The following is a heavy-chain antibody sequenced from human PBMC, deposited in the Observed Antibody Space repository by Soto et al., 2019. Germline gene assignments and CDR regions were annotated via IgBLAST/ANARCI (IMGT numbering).Heavy chain of an antibody. CDR1: RFFISSGNY. V-gene: IGHV4-38-2*01. CDR2: IFHGGNT. D-gene: IGHD2-15*01. J-gene: IGHJ3*01. Sequence: PXRTMSLTGVVSRFFISSGNYWCCIRKPPGKGLEWIGSIFHGGNTYYNPSLKSRVTISVDMSKNQFSLKLNSVTAADTAVYYCARARWYDACDGWGQGKGVTVAS. CDR3: ARARWYDACDG.